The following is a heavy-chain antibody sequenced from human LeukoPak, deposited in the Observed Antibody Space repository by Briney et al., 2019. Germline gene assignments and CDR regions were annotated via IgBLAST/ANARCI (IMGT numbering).Heavy chain of an antibody. V-gene: IGHV1-18*01. CDR2: ISAYNGNT. Sequence: GASVKVSCKASGYTFTSYGISWVRQAPGQGLEWMGWISAYNGNTNYAQKLQGRVTMTTDTSTSTAYMELRSLRSDDTAVYYCARAKGGDCSSTSCYIGESWFDPWGQGTLVTVSS. CDR3: ARAKGGDCSSTSCYIGESWFDP. CDR1: GYTFTSYG. J-gene: IGHJ5*02. D-gene: IGHD2-2*02.